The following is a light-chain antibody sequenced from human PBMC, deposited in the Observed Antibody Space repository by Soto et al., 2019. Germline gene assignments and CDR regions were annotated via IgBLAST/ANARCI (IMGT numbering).Light chain of an antibody. V-gene: IGKV1-5*01. CDR2: HAS. CDR1: QSISTY. J-gene: IGKJ2*01. Sequence: DIQMTQSPSTLSASVGDRVTITCRASQSISTYLAWYQQKPGKAPKLLIYHASNLEIGVPSRFSGSGSGTEFTLTISSLQPDDFATYYCQQYNRYSYTFGQGTKLEIK. CDR3: QQYNRYSYT.